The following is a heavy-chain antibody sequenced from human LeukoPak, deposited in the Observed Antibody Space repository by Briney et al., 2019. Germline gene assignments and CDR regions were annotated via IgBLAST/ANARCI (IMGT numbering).Heavy chain of an antibody. V-gene: IGHV3-30*04. CDR3: ARGVNYFDY. CDR1: GFTFSSCA. Sequence: GGSLRLSCAASGFTFSSCAMHWVRQAPGKGLEWVAVISYDGSNKYYADSVKGRFTISKDSSKNTLFLQMDSLRGEDTAVYYCARGVNYFDYWGQGTLVTVSS. CDR2: ISYDGSNK. J-gene: IGHJ4*02.